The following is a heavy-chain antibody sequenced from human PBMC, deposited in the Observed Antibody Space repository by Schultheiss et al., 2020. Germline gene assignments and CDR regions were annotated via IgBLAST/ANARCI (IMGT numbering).Heavy chain of an antibody. D-gene: IGHD3-10*01. CDR3: ARGTIGVRGPADY. CDR2: IYYSGST. Sequence: SATLSLTCTVSGGSISSGGYYWGWIRQPPGKGLEWIGSIYYSGSTYYNPSLKSRVTISVDTSKNQFSLKLISVTAADTAVYYCARGTIGVRGPADYWGQGTQVTGSS. V-gene: IGHV4-39*01. CDR1: GGSISSGGYY. J-gene: IGHJ4*02.